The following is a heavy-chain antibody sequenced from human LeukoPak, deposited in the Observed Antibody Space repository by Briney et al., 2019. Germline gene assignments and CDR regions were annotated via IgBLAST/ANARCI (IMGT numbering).Heavy chain of an antibody. Sequence: GGSLRLSCAASGFTFSSYGMHWVRQAPGKGLEWVAVISYDGSNKYYADSVKGRFTISRDNSKNTLYLQMNSLRAEATAVYYCAKVPGGSSPFDIWGQGTMVTVSS. CDR2: ISYDGSNK. J-gene: IGHJ3*02. CDR3: AKVPGGSSPFDI. D-gene: IGHD6-13*01. CDR1: GFTFSSYG. V-gene: IGHV3-30*18.